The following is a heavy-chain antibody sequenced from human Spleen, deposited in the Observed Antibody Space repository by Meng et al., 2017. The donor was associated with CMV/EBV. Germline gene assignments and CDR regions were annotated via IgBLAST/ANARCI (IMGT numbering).Heavy chain of an antibody. Sequence: SGFRFKSFSLNWVRQAPGKGLEWVASISSDSNYIRYADSVRGRFTISRDNAQSSLHLQMNSLRAEDTALYFCARNTHSGSYFWYFDVWGRGTLVTVSS. CDR1: GFRFKSFS. D-gene: IGHD1-26*01. V-gene: IGHV3-21*01. CDR2: ISSDSNYI. J-gene: IGHJ2*01. CDR3: ARNTHSGSYFWYFDV.